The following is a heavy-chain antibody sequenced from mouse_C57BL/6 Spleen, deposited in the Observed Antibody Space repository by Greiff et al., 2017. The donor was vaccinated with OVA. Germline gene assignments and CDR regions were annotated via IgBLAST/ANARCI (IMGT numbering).Heavy chain of an antibody. CDR3: ARGGYYAMDY. CDR2: ISYDGSN. Sequence: VQLKESGPGLVKPSQSLSLTCSVPGYSITSGYYWNWIRQFPGNNLEWMGYISYDGSNNYNPSLKNRISITRDTAKNQFFLKLNSVTTEDTATYYCARGGYYAMDYWGQGTSVTVSS. CDR1: GYSITSGYY. J-gene: IGHJ4*01. V-gene: IGHV3-6*01.